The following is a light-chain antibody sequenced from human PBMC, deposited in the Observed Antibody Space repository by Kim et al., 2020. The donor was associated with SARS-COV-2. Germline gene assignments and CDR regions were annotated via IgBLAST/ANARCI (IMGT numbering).Light chain of an antibody. J-gene: IGKJ1*01. CDR2: AAS. CDR3: QKCDSAPWT. CDR1: QDISNY. Sequence: VGDRVTITCRASQDISNYLAWFQLKPGKAPKLLIYAASALQPGVPSRFSGSGSGTDVTLTVTSLQPEDVATYYCQKCDSAPWTFGQGTKVEIK. V-gene: IGKV1-27*01.